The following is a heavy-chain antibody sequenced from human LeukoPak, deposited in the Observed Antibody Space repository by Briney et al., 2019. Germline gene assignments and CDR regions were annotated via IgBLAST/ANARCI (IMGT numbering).Heavy chain of an antibody. J-gene: IGHJ5*02. CDR3: AREGYCSSTSCYTDVFDP. CDR2: IYYSGST. CDR1: GGSISSHY. V-gene: IGHV4-59*11. Sequence: PSETLSLTCTVSGGSISSHYWSWIRQPPGKGLEWIGYIYYSGSTNYNPSLKSRVTISVDTSKNQFSLKLSSVTAADTAVYYCAREGYCSSTSCYTDVFDPWGQGTLVTVSS. D-gene: IGHD2-2*02.